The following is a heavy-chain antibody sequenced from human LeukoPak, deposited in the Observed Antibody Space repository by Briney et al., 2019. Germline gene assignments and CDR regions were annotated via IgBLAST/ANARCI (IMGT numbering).Heavy chain of an antibody. J-gene: IGHJ6*02. CDR2: TYYRSKWYN. Sequence: SQTLSLTCAISGDSVSSNSAAWNWIRQSPSRGLEWQGRTYYRSKWYNDYAVSVKSRITINPDTSKNQFSLQLNSVTPEDTAVYYCARHRRDYYDSSGYQYYYYGMDVWGQGTTVTVSS. CDR1: GDSVSSNSAA. D-gene: IGHD3-22*01. CDR3: ARHRRDYYDSSGYQYYYYGMDV. V-gene: IGHV6-1*01.